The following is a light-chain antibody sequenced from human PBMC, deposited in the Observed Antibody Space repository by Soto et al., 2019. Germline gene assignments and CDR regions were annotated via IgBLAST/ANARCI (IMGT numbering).Light chain of an antibody. J-gene: IGKJ2*01. CDR1: QDISSY. CDR2: AAY. V-gene: IGKV1-8*01. Sequence: AIRMTQSPSSFSASTGDIVTITCRASQDISSYLAWYQQKPGQAPKLLIFAAYTLQSGVPSRFSGSGSGTDFSLTISGLQSEDFATYYCQHYHSYPYTFGQGTTLEIK. CDR3: QHYHSYPYT.